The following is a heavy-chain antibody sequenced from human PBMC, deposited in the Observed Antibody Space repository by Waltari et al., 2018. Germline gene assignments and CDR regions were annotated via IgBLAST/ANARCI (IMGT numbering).Heavy chain of an antibody. CDR1: GFTFSTYV. D-gene: IGHD7-27*01. CDR2: ISDAGGII. V-gene: IGHV3-23*01. J-gene: IGHJ4*02. Sequence: EVQLLESGGGLVQPGWSLRLSCAAPGFTFSTYVMNWVRQAPGKGLEWVSSISDAGGIINYADSVKGRFIISRDNSKNTLYLQMNSLRADDTAVYYCARGSGVDSWGQGTLVTISS. CDR3: ARGSGVDS.